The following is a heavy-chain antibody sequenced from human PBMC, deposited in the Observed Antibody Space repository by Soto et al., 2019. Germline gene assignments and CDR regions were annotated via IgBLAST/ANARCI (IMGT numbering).Heavy chain of an antibody. D-gene: IGHD2-15*01. J-gene: IGHJ5*01. CDR3: ARDKVGYCSGGSCYPSIES. CDR1: GFAFSNYA. V-gene: IGHV3-23*01. CDR2: ISITGDAT. Sequence: GGSLRLSCAASGFAFSNYAMSWVRQAPGKGLHWVSSISITGDATYYADSVRGRFSISRDNSKNTLYLQMNSLRAEDTAVYYCARDKVGYCSGGSCYPSIESSGQGTLVTVSS.